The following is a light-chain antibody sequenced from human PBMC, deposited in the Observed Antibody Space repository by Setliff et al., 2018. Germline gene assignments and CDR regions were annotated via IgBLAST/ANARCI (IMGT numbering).Light chain of an antibody. CDR3: SSYAGSNTWV. Sequence: QSALTQPPSASGSPGQSVTISCTGTSSDVGGYNYVSWYQQHPGKAPKFMIFDVNKRPSGVPDRFSGSKSGNTASLTVSGLQAEDEADYYCSSYAGSNTWVFGGGTQLTVL. V-gene: IGLV2-8*01. J-gene: IGLJ3*02. CDR2: DVN. CDR1: SSDVGGYNY.